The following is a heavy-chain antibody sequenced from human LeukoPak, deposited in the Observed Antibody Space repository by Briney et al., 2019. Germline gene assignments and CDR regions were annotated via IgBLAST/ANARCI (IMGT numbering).Heavy chain of an antibody. V-gene: IGHV4-59*01. CDR2: IYYSGST. CDR1: GGSISSYY. CDR3: ARAAFQWLVDY. J-gene: IGHJ4*02. D-gene: IGHD6-19*01. Sequence: PSETLSLTCTVSGGSISSYYWSWIRQPPGKGLEWIGYIYYSGSTNYNPSLKSRVTISVDTSKNQFSLKLSSVTAADTAVYYCARAAFQWLVDYWGQGTLVTVSS.